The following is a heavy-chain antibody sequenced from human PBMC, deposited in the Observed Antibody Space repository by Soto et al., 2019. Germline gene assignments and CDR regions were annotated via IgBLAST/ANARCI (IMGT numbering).Heavy chain of an antibody. CDR2: ISYDGSNK. CDR1: GFTFSSHA. J-gene: IGHJ3*02. D-gene: IGHD3-22*01. CDR3: ARYKGTYYYDSSGYHSAFDI. V-gene: IGHV3-30-3*01. Sequence: GGSLRLSCAASGFTFSSHAMHWVRQAPGKGLEWVAVISYDGSNKYYADSVKGRFTISRDNSKNTLYVQMNSLRAEDTAVYYFARYKGTYYYDSSGYHSAFDIWGQGTMVTVSS.